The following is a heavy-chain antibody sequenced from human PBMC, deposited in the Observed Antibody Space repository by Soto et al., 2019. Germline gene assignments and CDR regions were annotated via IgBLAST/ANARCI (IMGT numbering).Heavy chain of an antibody. CDR2: IYYSGGT. Sequence: PSETLSLTCTVSGGSISSYYGSWIRQPPGKGLEWIGYIYYSGGTNYNPSLKSRVTISVDTSKNQFSLKLSSVTAADTAVYYCAREGSSGWSPDFDYWGQGTLVTVSS. V-gene: IGHV4-59*01. CDR3: AREGSSGWSPDFDY. CDR1: GGSISSYY. J-gene: IGHJ4*02. D-gene: IGHD6-19*01.